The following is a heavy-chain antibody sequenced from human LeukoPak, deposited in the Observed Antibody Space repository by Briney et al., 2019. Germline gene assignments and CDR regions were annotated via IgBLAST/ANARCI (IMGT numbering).Heavy chain of an antibody. D-gene: IGHD3-10*01. CDR3: ARDPYGSGSYSGSY. J-gene: IGHJ4*02. Sequence: SETLSLTCSVSGASISSGSNYWGWIRQPPGKTLEWIGSIYSSGSTYYNPSLKSRVIIIIDTPKNHFSLTLSSVTAADTAVYYCARDPYGSGSYSGSYWGQGTLVTVSS. V-gene: IGHV4-39*07. CDR1: GASISSGSNY. CDR2: IYSSGST.